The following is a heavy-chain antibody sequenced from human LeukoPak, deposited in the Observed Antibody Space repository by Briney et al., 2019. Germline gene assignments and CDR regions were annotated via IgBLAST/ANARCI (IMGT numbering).Heavy chain of an antibody. J-gene: IGHJ1*01. V-gene: IGHV1-2*02. CDR2: INPDSGGT. D-gene: IGHD4-17*01. CDR1: GYTLTELS. CDR3: ARVKERTKATIPDYFQH. Sequence: ASVKVSCKVSGYTLTELSMHWVRQAPGHGLEWMGWINPDSGGTNYGKNFQGRVTMTRDTSISIVYMEVNRLRSDDTAVYYCARVKERTKATIPDYFQHWGQGTLVTVSS.